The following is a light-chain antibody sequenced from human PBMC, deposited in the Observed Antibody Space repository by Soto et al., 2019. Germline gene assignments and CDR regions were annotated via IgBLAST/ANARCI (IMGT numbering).Light chain of an antibody. CDR3: SSYAASDNFFFV. J-gene: IGLJ3*02. CDR1: SSDVGGYNY. CDR2: EVT. V-gene: IGLV2-8*01. Sequence: QSALTQPPSASGSPGQSVTISCTGTSSDVGGYNYVSWYQQYPGRAPQLMIYEVTKRPSGVPDRFSGSKSGNTASLTVSGLQAEDEADYDCSSYAASDNFFFVFGGGTKLTVL.